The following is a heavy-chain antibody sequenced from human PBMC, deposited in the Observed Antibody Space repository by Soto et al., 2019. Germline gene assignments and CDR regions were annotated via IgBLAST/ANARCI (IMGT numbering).Heavy chain of an antibody. CDR2: IIPIFGTA. Sequence: SVKVSCKASGGTFSSYAISWVRQAPGQGLEWMGGIIPIFGTANYAQKFQGRVTITADESTSTAYMELSSLRSEDTAVYYCALSSSIVVVPAAIYYYYGMDVWGQGTTVTVSS. CDR3: ALSSSIVVVPAAIYYYYGMDV. D-gene: IGHD2-2*01. CDR1: GGTFSSYA. V-gene: IGHV1-69*13. J-gene: IGHJ6*02.